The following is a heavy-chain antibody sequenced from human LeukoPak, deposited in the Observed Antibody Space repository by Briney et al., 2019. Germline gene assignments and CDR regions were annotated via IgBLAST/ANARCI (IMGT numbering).Heavy chain of an antibody. CDR2: INHNGNVN. Sequence: GGSLRLSCAASGFTFSSYWMNWARQAPGKGLEWVASINHNGNVNYYVDSVKGRFTISRDNAKNSLYLQMSNLRAEDTAVYFCARVGQQLATYAYYYYFGMDVWGQGTTVTVSS. D-gene: IGHD6-13*01. CDR3: ARVGQQLATYAYYYYFGMDV. J-gene: IGHJ6*02. CDR1: GFTFSSYW. V-gene: IGHV3-7*03.